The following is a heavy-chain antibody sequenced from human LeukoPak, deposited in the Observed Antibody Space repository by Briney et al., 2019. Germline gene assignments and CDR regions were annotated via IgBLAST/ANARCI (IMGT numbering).Heavy chain of an antibody. J-gene: IGHJ5*02. Sequence: GGSLRLSCSASGFTFTSLVMNRGRQPPGKGLEWISYIGTRGTTMYYADSVKGRFTISRDNAKNSLYLQMNSLRDEETAIYYCARVRCSSWGQGTLVTVSS. CDR3: ARVRCSS. V-gene: IGHV3-48*02. CDR1: GFTFTSLV. CDR2: IGTRGTTM. D-gene: IGHD3-10*02.